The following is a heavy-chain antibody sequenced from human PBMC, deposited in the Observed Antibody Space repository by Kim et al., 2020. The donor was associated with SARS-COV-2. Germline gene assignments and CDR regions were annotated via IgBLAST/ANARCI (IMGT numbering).Heavy chain of an antibody. V-gene: IGHV5-51*01. Sequence: TRYSPSFQGQVTISADKSISTAYLQWSSLKASDTAMYYCARQSSSSATDYWGQGTLVTVSS. CDR2: T. D-gene: IGHD6-6*01. CDR3: ARQSSSSATDY. J-gene: IGHJ4*02.